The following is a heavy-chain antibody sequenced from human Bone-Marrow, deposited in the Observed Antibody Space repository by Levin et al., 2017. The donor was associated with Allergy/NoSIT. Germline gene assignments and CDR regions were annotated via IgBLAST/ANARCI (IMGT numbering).Heavy chain of an antibody. V-gene: IGHV3-30-3*01. CDR1: GFTFSSYA. CDR2: ISYDGSNK. J-gene: IGHJ1*01. Sequence: GGSLRLSCAASGFTFSSYAMHWVRQAPGKGLEWVAVISYDGSNKYYADSVKGRFTISRDNSKNTLYLQMNSLRAEDTAVYYCATMTTVTPFQHWGQGTLVTVSS. D-gene: IGHD4-17*01. CDR3: ATMTTVTPFQH.